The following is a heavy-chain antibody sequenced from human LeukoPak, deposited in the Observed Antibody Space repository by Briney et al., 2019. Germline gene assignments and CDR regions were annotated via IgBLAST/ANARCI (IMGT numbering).Heavy chain of an antibody. J-gene: IGHJ4*02. D-gene: IGHD6-13*01. CDR2: ISSSATTI. CDR3: ARDHSSSWNYFDY. V-gene: IGHV3-11*04. CDR1: GFTFSDYY. Sequence: PGGSLRLSCAASGFTFSDYYMNWIRQAPGKGLEWVSYISSSATTIYYADSVKGRFTISRDNAKKSLYLQMNSLRAEDTAAYYCARDHSSSWNYFDYWGQGTLVTVSS.